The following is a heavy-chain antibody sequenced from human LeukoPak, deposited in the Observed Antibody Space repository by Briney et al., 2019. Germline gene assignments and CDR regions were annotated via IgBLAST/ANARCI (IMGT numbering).Heavy chain of an antibody. D-gene: IGHD5-24*01. Sequence: GGSLRLSCAASGFTFSSYAMSWVRQAPGKGLEWVSAISGSGGSTYYADSVKGRFTISRDNSKNTLYLQMNSLRAEDTAVYYCAKAGLDGYNYDDAFDIWGQGTMVTVSS. CDR2: ISGSGGST. CDR1: GFTFSSYA. CDR3: AKAGLDGYNYDDAFDI. V-gene: IGHV3-23*01. J-gene: IGHJ3*02.